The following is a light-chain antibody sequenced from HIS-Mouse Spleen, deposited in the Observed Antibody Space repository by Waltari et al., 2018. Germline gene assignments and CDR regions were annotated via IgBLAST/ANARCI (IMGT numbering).Light chain of an antibody. CDR1: SSDVGGYNY. CDR2: EVS. V-gene: IGLV2-14*01. CDR3: SSYTSSSTYWV. Sequence: QSALTQPASVSGSPGQSITISCTGTSSDVGGYNYVSWYQQHPGKAPKLWFYEVSNRPSGVSNRFAGSKSGNPASLTISGLQAEDEADYYCSSYTSSSTYWVFGGGTKLTVL. J-gene: IGLJ3*02.